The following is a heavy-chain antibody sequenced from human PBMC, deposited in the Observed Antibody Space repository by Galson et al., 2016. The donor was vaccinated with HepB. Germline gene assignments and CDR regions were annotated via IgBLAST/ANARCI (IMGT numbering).Heavy chain of an antibody. D-gene: IGHD3-16*02. CDR3: ARHFNVWGSYRYDY. J-gene: IGHJ4*02. CDR1: GYMFTTFG. Sequence: SVKVSCKASGYMFTTFGVSWVRQAPGQGLQWMGWISTYNGNTNYAQEIQGRATMTTETSTSTAYLEMRSLRSDDTAVYYCARHFNVWGSYRYDYWGQGTLVTVSS. CDR2: ISTYNGNT. V-gene: IGHV1-18*04.